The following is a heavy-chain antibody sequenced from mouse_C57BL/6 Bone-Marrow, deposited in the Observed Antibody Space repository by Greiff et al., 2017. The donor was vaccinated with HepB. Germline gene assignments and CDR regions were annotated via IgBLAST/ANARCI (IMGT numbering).Heavy chain of an antibody. CDR3: ARGTTVVGYYFDY. CDR2: IYPGSGNT. CDR1: GYSFTSYY. Sequence: QVQLKESGPELVKPGASVKISCKASGYSFTSYYIHWVKQRPGQGLEWIGWIYPGSGNTKYNEKFKGKATLTADTSSSTAYMQLSSLTSEDSAVYYCARGTTVVGYYFDYWGQGTTLTVSS. J-gene: IGHJ2*01. V-gene: IGHV1-66*01. D-gene: IGHD1-1*01.